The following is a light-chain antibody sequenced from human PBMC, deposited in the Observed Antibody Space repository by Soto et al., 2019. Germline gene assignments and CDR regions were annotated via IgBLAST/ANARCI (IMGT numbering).Light chain of an antibody. V-gene: IGKV3-15*01. CDR3: QQYNNWPPLT. Sequence: EIVMTQSPATRSVSPGDRATLSCRASQIVSSSLAWYQQIPGQAPRLLIYDASTRATGIPARFGGSGSGTEFTLTISSLQSEDFAVYYCQQYNNWPPLTFGGGTKVELK. CDR1: QIVSSS. J-gene: IGKJ4*01. CDR2: DAS.